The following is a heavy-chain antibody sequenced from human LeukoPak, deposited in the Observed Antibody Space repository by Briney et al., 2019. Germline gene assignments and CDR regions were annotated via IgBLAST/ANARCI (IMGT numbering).Heavy chain of an antibody. J-gene: IGHJ4*02. CDR1: GGPIRSSSDY. Sequence: PSETLSLTCAVSGGPIRSSSDYWRWIRQPPGKGLEWIGSIFYSGTTYYNPSLKSRVTISVDTSKNQFSLNLNSVTAADTAVYYCAPQVGATRSYFDYWGQGTLVTVSS. CDR3: APQVGATRSYFDY. CDR2: IFYSGTT. V-gene: IGHV4-39*01. D-gene: IGHD6-6*01.